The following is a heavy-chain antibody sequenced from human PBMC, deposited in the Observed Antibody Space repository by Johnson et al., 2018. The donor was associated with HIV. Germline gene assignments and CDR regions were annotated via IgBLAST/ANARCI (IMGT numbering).Heavy chain of an antibody. CDR2: ISYDGSNK. V-gene: IGHV3-30*18. Sequence: QVQLVESGGGVVQPGRSLRLSCAASGFTFSSYGMHWVRQAPGKGLEWVAVISYDGSNKYYADSVKGRFTISRDNSMNTLYLQMNSLRAEDTAVYYCAKDREVSGCYEGVAFDIWGQGTRVTVSS. D-gene: IGHD6-19*01. CDR3: AKDREVSGCYEGVAFDI. CDR1: GFTFSSYG. J-gene: IGHJ3*02.